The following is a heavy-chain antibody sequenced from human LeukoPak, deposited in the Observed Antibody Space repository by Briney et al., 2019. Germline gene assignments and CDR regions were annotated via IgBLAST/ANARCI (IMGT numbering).Heavy chain of an antibody. CDR3: AREDRLLDNWFDP. J-gene: IGHJ5*02. Sequence: AASVKVSCKASGGTFSSYAISWVRQAPGQGLEWMGRIIPILGIANYTQKFQGRVTITADESTSTAYMELSSLRSEDTAVYYCAREDRLLDNWFDPWGQGTLVTVSS. V-gene: IGHV1-69*04. CDR2: IIPILGIA. CDR1: GGTFSSYA. D-gene: IGHD1-26*01.